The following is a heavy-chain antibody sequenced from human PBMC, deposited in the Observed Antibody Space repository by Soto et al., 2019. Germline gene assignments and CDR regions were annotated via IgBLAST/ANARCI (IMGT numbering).Heavy chain of an antibody. CDR3: ARLAMATRRGYYGMDV. CDR1: GYSFTSYW. V-gene: IGHV5-10-1*01. CDR2: IDPSDSYT. Sequence: EVQLVQSGAEVKKPGESLRISCKGSGYSFTSYWISWVRQMPGKGLEWMGRIDPSDSYTNYSPSFQGHVTISADKSIRTAYLQWSSLKASDTAMYDCARLAMATRRGYYGMDVWGQGTTVTVSS. J-gene: IGHJ6*01. D-gene: IGHD5-12*01.